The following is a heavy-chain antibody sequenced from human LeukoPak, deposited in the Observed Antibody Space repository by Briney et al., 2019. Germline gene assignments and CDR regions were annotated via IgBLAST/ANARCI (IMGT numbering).Heavy chain of an antibody. D-gene: IGHD3-10*01. V-gene: IGHV3-30*18. CDR2: ISYDGSNK. CDR1: GFTFSSYG. CDR3: AKDGFPGYFDL. Sequence: GGSLRLSCAASGFTFSSYGMHWVRQAPGKGLEWVAVISYDGSNKYYADSVKGRFTISRDNSKNTLYLQMNSLRAEDTAVYYCAKDGFPGYFDLWGRGTLVTVSS. J-gene: IGHJ2*01.